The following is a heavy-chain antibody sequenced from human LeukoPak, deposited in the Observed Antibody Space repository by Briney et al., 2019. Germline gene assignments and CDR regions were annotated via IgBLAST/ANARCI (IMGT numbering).Heavy chain of an antibody. CDR1: GGSFSGYY. CDR2: INHSGST. CDR3: ARVGTRIAVAGSSFDH. J-gene: IGHJ4*02. V-gene: IGHV4-34*01. Sequence: SETLSLTCAVYGGSFSGYYWSWIRQPPGKGLEWIGEINHSGSTNYNPSLKSRVTISVDTSKNQFSLKLSSVTAADTAVYYCARVGTRIAVAGSSFDHWGQGTLVTVSS. D-gene: IGHD6-19*01.